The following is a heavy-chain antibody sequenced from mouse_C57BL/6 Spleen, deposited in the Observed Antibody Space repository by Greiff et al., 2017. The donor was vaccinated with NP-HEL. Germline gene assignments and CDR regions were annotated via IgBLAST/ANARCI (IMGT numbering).Heavy chain of an antibody. CDR3: TRGVLNAMDY. J-gene: IGHJ4*01. Sequence: VQLQQSGAELVRPGASVTLSCKASGYTFTDYEMHWVKQTPVHGLEWIGALDPETGGTAYNQKFKGKAILTADKSSSTAYMELRSLTSEDSAVYYCTRGVLNAMDYWGQGTSVTVSS. CDR2: LDPETGGT. CDR1: GYTFTDYE. V-gene: IGHV1-15*01.